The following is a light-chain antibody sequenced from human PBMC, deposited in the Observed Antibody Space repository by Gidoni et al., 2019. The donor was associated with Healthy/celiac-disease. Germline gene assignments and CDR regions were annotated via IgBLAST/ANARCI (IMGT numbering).Light chain of an antibody. CDR1: QSALYSSNNKNY. CDR2: WAS. CDR3: QQYYSTPLYT. Sequence: DIVMTQSPDSLAVSLGERATINCKSSQSALYSSNNKNYVAWYQQKPGQPPKLLIYWASTRESGVPDRFSGSGSVTDFTLTISILQSEDVAVYYCQQYYSTPLYTFGQXTKLEIK. V-gene: IGKV4-1*01. J-gene: IGKJ2*01.